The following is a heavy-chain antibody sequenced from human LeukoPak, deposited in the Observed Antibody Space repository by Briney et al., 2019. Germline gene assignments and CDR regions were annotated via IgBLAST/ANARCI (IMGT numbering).Heavy chain of an antibody. V-gene: IGHV1-2*02. Sequence: EASVKVSCKASGYTFTGYYMHWVRQAPGQGLEWMGWINPNSGGTNYAQKFQGRVTMTRDTSISTAYMELSRLRSDDTAVYYCARKGVLLWFGELSNSNWFDPWGQGTLVTVSS. D-gene: IGHD3-10*01. J-gene: IGHJ5*02. CDR1: GYTFTGYY. CDR3: ARKGVLLWFGELSNSNWFDP. CDR2: INPNSGGT.